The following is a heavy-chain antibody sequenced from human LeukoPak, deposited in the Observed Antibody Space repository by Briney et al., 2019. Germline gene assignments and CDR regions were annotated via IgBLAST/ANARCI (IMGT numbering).Heavy chain of an antibody. D-gene: IGHD5/OR15-5a*01. J-gene: IGHJ6*03. V-gene: IGHV1-18*01. Sequence: ASVKVSCKASGYTFTSYGISWVRQAPGQGLEWMGRISAYNGNTNYAQKLQGRVTMTTDTSTSTAYMELRSLRSDDTAVYYCARRSTASDYYYYMDVWGKGTTVTVSS. CDR2: ISAYNGNT. CDR1: GYTFTSYG. CDR3: ARRSTASDYYYYMDV.